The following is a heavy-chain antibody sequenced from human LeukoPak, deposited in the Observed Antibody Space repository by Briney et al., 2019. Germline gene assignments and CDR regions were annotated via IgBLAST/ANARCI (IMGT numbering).Heavy chain of an antibody. CDR2: ISSSSGYI. J-gene: IGHJ4*02. V-gene: IGHV3-21*01. Sequence: GGSLRLSCAATGFTFSSYSMNWVRQAPGKGLEWVSSISSSSGYIYYADSVKGRFTISRDNAKNSLYLQMNSLRAEDTAVYYCARDRGSVLRFLEWLLGPDYWGQGTLVTVPS. CDR3: ARDRGSVLRFLEWLLGPDY. D-gene: IGHD3-3*01. CDR1: GFTFSSYS.